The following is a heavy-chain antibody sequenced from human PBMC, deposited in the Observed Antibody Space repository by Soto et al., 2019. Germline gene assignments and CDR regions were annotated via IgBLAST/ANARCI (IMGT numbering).Heavy chain of an antibody. D-gene: IGHD4-17*01. V-gene: IGHV1-18*01. Sequence: QVQLVQSGAEVKNPGASVKVSCKASGYTFTSYGVSWVRQAPGQGLEWLGWISTYNGNANYAQKFQDRVKLTADISTSTAYMDLGSLRSDDTAVYYCARDLRSKYGDFDSFHVWGQGTMITVSS. J-gene: IGHJ3*01. CDR3: ARDLRSKYGDFDSFHV. CDR1: GYTFTSYG. CDR2: ISTYNGNA.